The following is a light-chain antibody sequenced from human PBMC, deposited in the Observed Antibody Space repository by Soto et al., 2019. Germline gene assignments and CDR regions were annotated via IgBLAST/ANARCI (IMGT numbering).Light chain of an antibody. CDR1: RNVNNF. CDR2: GAS. V-gene: IGKV1-39*01. CDR3: QQSFSFPPT. Sequence: DIQMTQSPSSLSASVGDSVTITCRASRNVNNFLNWYQQRPGKAPDLLIYGASRLQIGVPSRFTGSGSETDFTLTISSLQPEDFATYFCQQSFSFPPTFGQGTRLEI. J-gene: IGKJ5*01.